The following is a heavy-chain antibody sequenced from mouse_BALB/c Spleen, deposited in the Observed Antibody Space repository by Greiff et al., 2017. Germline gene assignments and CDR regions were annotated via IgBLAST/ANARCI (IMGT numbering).Heavy chain of an antibody. V-gene: IGHV1-54*01. CDR2: INPGSGGT. CDR3: ARSGGFRAWFAY. J-gene: IGHJ3*01. Sequence: QVQLQQSGAELVRPGTSVKVSCKASGYAFTNYLIEWVKQRPGQGLEWIGVINPGSGGTNYNEKFKGKATLTADKSSSTAYMQLSSLTSDDSAVYFCARSGGFRAWFAYWGQGTLVTVSA. CDR1: GYAFTNYL. D-gene: IGHD3-1*01.